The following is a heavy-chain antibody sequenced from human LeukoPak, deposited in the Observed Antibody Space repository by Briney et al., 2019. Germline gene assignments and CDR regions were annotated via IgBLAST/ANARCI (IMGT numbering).Heavy chain of an antibody. J-gene: IGHJ2*01. CDR2: IGGDGGTT. V-gene: IGHV3-23*01. Sequence: SGGSLRLSCAASGFTFSSYAMTRVRQAPGKGLEWVSAIGGDGGTTYADSVKGRFTISRDNSKNTLYLQMNSLRAEDTAIYFCAKTIPYWYFDLWGRGTLVTVSS. CDR3: AKTIPYWYFDL. CDR1: GFTFSSYA. D-gene: IGHD5-24*01.